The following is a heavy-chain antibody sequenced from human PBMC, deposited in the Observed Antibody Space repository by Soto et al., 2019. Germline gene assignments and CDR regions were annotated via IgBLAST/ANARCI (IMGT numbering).Heavy chain of an antibody. D-gene: IGHD6-25*01. V-gene: IGHV3-23*01. J-gene: IGHJ6*03. Sequence: EVQLLESGGGLVQPGGSLRLSCAASGFTFTSYAMNWVRQAPGKGLEWVSGISSSGGSTHYADSVKGRFTISRDNSKNTLYLQMNSLRAEDTAVYYCAKGLPSGASYYYYYMDVWGKGTTVTVSS. CDR3: AKGLPSGASYYYYYMDV. CDR2: ISSSGGST. CDR1: GFTFTSYA.